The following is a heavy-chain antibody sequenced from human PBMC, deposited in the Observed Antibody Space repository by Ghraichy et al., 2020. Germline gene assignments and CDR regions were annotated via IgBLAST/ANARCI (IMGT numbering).Heavy chain of an antibody. D-gene: IGHD6-6*01. CDR2: MNPNSGNT. Sequence: ASVKVSCKASGYTFTSYDINWVRQATGQGLEWMGWMNPNSGNTGYAQKFQGRVTMTRNTSISTAYMELSSLRSEDTAVYYCARDRSSSSPSSYYYYGMDVWGQGTTVTVSS. J-gene: IGHJ6*02. CDR3: ARDRSSSSPSSYYYYGMDV. V-gene: IGHV1-8*01. CDR1: GYTFTSYD.